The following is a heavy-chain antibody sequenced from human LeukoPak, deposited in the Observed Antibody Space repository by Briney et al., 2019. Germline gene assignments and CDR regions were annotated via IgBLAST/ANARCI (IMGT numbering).Heavy chain of an antibody. CDR3: ARVGAVAAFDY. CDR1: GGSIRSYY. CDR2: IYYSGST. Sequence: SETLSLTCTVSGGSIRSYYWTWIRQPPGKGLEWIGYIYYSGSTNYKPSLKSRVTISVDTSKNQFSLKLSSVTAADTAVYYCARVGAVAAFDYWGQGTLVTVSS. V-gene: IGHV4-59*01. D-gene: IGHD6-19*01. J-gene: IGHJ4*02.